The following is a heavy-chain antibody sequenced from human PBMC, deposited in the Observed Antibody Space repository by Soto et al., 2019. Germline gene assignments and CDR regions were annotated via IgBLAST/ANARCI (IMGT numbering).Heavy chain of an antibody. CDR1: GGSISSYY. V-gene: IGHV4-59*01. CDR2: IYYSGST. D-gene: IGHD6-6*01. J-gene: IGHJ4*02. Sequence: SETLSLTCTVSGGSISSYYCSWIRQPPGKGLEWIGYIYYSGSTNYNPSLKSRVTISVDTSKNQFSLKLSSVTAADTAVYYCARGLAARDFDYWGQGTLVTVSS. CDR3: ARGLAARDFDY.